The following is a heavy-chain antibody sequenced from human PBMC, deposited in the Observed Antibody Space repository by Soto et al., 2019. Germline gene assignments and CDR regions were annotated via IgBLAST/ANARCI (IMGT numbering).Heavy chain of an antibody. D-gene: IGHD2-21*02. Sequence: TSETLSLTCTVSGGSISSGGYYWSWIRQHPGKGLEWIGYIYYSGSTYYNPSLKSRVTISVDTSKNQFSLKLSSVTAADTAVYYCARAYCGGDCSALSSRVPFDYWGQGTLVTVSS. CDR3: ARAYCGGDCSALSSRVPFDY. V-gene: IGHV4-31*03. J-gene: IGHJ4*02. CDR2: IYYSGST. CDR1: GGSISSGGYY.